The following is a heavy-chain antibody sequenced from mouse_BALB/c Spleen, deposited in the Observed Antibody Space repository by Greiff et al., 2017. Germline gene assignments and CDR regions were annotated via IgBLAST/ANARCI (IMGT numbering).Heavy chain of an antibody. V-gene: IGHV3-6*02. J-gene: IGHJ3*01. CDR2: ISYDGSN. D-gene: IGHD3-1*01. CDR3: ARLREGAWFAY. Sequence: EVQLQQSGPGLVKPSQSLSLTCSVTGYSITSGYYWNWIRQFPGNKLEWMGYISYDGSNNYNPSLKNRISITRDTSKNQFFLKLNSVTTEDTATYYCARLREGAWFAYWGQGTLVTVSA. CDR1: GYSITSGYY.